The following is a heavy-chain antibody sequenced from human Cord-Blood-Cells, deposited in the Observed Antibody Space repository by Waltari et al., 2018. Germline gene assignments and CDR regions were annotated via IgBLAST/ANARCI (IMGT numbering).Heavy chain of an antibody. CDR2: IIPIFGTA. V-gene: IGHV1-69*01. D-gene: IGHD6-13*01. Sequence: QVQLVQSGAEVKKPGSAVKGSCKASGGTFSSSAISWVRQAPGQGLEWMGGIIPIFGTANYAQKFQGRVTITADESTSTAYMELSSLRSEDTAVYYCARDRYTAAGTRWFDPWGQGTLVTVSS. CDR1: GGTFSSSA. J-gene: IGHJ5*02. CDR3: ARDRYTAAGTRWFDP.